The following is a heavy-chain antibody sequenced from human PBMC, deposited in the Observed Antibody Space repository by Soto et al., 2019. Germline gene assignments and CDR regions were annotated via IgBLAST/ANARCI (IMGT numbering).Heavy chain of an antibody. Sequence: ASVKVSCKASGYTFTSYDINWARQATGQGLEWMGWFNPNSGNTGYAQKFQGRVTMTRNTSISTAYMELSSLRSEDTAVYYCARGGFGYCSSTSCLYYYYYYMDVWGKGTTVTVSS. CDR3: ARGGFGYCSSTSCLYYYYYYMDV. CDR2: FNPNSGNT. CDR1: GYTFTSYD. J-gene: IGHJ6*03. V-gene: IGHV1-8*01. D-gene: IGHD2-2*03.